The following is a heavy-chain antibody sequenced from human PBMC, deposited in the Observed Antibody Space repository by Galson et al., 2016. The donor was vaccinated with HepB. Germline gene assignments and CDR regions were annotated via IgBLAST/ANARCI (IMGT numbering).Heavy chain of an antibody. V-gene: IGHV1-8*01. Sequence: SVKVSCKASGYMFTNYDINWVREASGQGLEWMGWMNPNSGGTGHAKKFQGRVSMTRDTSLSTAYLEVGSLTFDDTAVYYCARRPHDSGSGSSDYYVYGMDVWGEGTTVTVSS. J-gene: IGHJ6*04. D-gene: IGHD3-10*01. CDR1: GYMFTNYD. CDR3: ARRPHDSGSGSSDYYVYGMDV. CDR2: MNPNSGGT.